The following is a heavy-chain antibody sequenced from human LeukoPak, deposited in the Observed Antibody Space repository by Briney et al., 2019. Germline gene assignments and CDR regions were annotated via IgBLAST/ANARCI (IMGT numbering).Heavy chain of an antibody. V-gene: IGHV3-23*01. CDR2: IRDGGGST. CDR1: GFTFSSYV. CDR3: AKEASVFIRGYFDY. J-gene: IGHJ4*02. Sequence: PGGSLRLSCAAPGFTFSSYVMSWVRQAPGKGLEWVSAIRDGGGSTYYAGSVKGRFTISRDNSKNTLYLQMNSLRAEDTAVYYCAKEASVFIRGYFDYWGQGTLVTVSS. D-gene: IGHD3-10*01.